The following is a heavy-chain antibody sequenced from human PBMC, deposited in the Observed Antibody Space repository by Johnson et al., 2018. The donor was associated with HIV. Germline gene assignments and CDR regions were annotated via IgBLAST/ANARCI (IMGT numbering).Heavy chain of an antibody. Sequence: VQLVESGGGLVQPGGSLRLSCAASGFTFSSYAMSWVRQAPGKGLEWVANIKQDGSEKYYVDSVKGRFTISRDNAKNSLYLQMNSLRAEDTAVYYCAREFLPTAYSSSSSAFDIWGQGTMVTVSS. J-gene: IGHJ3*02. D-gene: IGHD6-6*01. CDR1: GFTFSSYA. CDR3: AREFLPTAYSSSSSAFDI. CDR2: IKQDGSEK. V-gene: IGHV3-7*01.